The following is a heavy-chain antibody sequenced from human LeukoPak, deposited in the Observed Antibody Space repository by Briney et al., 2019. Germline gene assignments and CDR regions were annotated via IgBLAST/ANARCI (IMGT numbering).Heavy chain of an antibody. V-gene: IGHV4-38-2*02. Sequence: PSETLSLICNVSGYSISIDYYWGWIRQPPGKGLEWIGSIHQIGGTYYNPSLKSRVSILMDKSKNQFSLRLNSVTAADTAVYYCARGGTGYYDSSYYYPYRGQRTLVTVSS. CDR1: GYSISIDYY. CDR3: ARGGTGYYDSSYYYPY. D-gene: IGHD3-22*01. J-gene: IGHJ4*02. CDR2: IHQIGGT.